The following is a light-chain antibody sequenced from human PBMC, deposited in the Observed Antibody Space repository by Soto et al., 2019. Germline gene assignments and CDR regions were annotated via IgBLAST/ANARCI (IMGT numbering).Light chain of an antibody. CDR2: EVT. Sequence: QSVLTEPPCASVSPGQSVTVSCTGTSSDIGDSNRVSWYQQHPGKAPELMIYEVTKRPLGVPDRFSGSKSGDTASLTVSGLQAEDEADYYCSSHAVNYNFVFGGGSKVTVL. CDR1: SSDIGDSNR. CDR3: SSHAVNYNFV. V-gene: IGLV2-8*01. J-gene: IGLJ2*01.